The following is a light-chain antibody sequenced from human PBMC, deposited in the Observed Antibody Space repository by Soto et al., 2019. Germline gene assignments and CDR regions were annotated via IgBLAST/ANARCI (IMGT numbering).Light chain of an antibody. CDR2: GAS. V-gene: IGKV3-20*01. J-gene: IGKJ1*01. CDR1: QNVDSNY. CDR3: QQYGSLSWP. Sequence: EIVLTQSPGTLSLSPGEGATLSCRASQNVDSNYLAWYQQKPGQAPRIILFGASGRATGTPDRFSGSGSGTDFTLTISRLEPEDFAVYYCQQYGSLSWPFGQGTKV.